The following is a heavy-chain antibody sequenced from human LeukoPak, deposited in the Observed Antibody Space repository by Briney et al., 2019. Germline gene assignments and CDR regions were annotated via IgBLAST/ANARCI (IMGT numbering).Heavy chain of an antibody. CDR2: INHSGST. V-gene: IGHV4-34*01. CDR3: ARLGPYYYDSSGYYQRRKKYYFDY. Sequence: PSETLSLTCAVYGGSFSGYYWSWIRQPPGKGLEWIGEINHSGSTNYNPSLKSRVTISVDTSKNQFSLKLSSVTAADTAVYYCARLGPYYYDSSGYYQRRKKYYFDYWGQGTLVTVSS. CDR1: GGSFSGYY. D-gene: IGHD3-22*01. J-gene: IGHJ4*02.